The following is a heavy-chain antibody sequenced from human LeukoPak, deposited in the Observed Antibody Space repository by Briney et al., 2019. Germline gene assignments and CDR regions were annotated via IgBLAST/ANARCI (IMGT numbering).Heavy chain of an antibody. CDR2: ISYDGSNK. CDR1: GFIFSNYG. D-gene: IGHD6-19*01. CDR3: ATTLGSGWKFDY. Sequence: GRSLRLSCAASGFIFSNYGIHWVRQAPGKGLEWVAVISYDGSNKYADSVKGRFTISRDNSKNTLFLQMNSLRPDDTAVYYCATTLGSGWKFDYWGQGTLVTVSS. V-gene: IGHV3-30*03. J-gene: IGHJ4*02.